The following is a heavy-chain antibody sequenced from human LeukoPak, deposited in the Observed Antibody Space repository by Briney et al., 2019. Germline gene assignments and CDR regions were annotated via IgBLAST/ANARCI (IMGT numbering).Heavy chain of an antibody. D-gene: IGHD2-2*01. V-gene: IGHV3-7*01. Sequence: GGSLRLSCAASGFTFSSYWMSWVRQAPGKGLEWLANIKQDGSEKYSVDSVKGRFTISRDNAKNSLYLQMNSLRGEDTAVYYCARLYCSTISCLCFDYWGQGTLVTVSS. J-gene: IGHJ4*02. CDR3: ARLYCSTISCLCFDY. CDR2: IKQDGSEK. CDR1: GFTFSSYW.